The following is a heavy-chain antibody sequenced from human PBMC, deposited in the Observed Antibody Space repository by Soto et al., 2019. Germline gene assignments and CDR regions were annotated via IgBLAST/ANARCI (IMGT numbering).Heavy chain of an antibody. CDR3: AIPGPGDFHY. CDR1: GASMSSSTW. Sequence: QVQLQESGPGLVKPSGTLSLTCAVSGASMSSSTWWSWVHQSPGKGLEWIGEIYHSGTTNYNPSLKSRVTISVDKSKKEFSLKLSSVTAADTAVYYCAIPGPGDFHYWGQGTLVTVSS. J-gene: IGHJ4*02. CDR2: IYHSGTT. V-gene: IGHV4-4*02.